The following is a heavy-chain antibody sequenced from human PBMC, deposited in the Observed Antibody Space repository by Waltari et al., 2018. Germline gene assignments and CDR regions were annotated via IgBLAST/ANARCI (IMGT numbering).Heavy chain of an antibody. CDR3: ARDVGVAARPAY. J-gene: IGHJ4*02. Sequence: QVQLQESGPGLVKPSQTLSLTCTVSGGSISSGSYCWSWIREPAGNGLEWIGYISTSGSANYTPSRTSRVTISVDTSKNRFSLKLRSVTAADTAVYYCARDVGVAARPAYWGQGTLVTVSS. D-gene: IGHD6-6*01. CDR2: ISTSGSA. CDR1: GGSISSGSYC. V-gene: IGHV4-61*09.